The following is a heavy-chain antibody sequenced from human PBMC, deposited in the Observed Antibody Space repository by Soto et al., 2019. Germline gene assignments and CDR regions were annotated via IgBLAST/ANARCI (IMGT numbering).Heavy chain of an antibody. CDR1: GYTFTGYY. J-gene: IGHJ5*02. V-gene: IGHV1-2*02. Sequence: ASVKVSCKASGYTFTGYYMHWVRQAPGQGLEWMGWINPNSGGTNYAQKFQGRVTMTRDTSISTAYMKLSRLRSDDTAVYYCARDRKYCSGGSCPNGWFDPWGQGTLVTVSS. D-gene: IGHD2-15*01. CDR2: INPNSGGT. CDR3: ARDRKYCSGGSCPNGWFDP.